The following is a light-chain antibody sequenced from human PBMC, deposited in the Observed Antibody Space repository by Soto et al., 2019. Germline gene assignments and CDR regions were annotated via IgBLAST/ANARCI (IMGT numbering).Light chain of an antibody. V-gene: IGLV1-40*01. CDR1: SSYIGAGYD. Sequence: QSVLTQPPSVSGAPGQRVTISCTGSSSYIGAGYDVHWYQQLPGTAPKLLIYANTNRPSGVTDRFSGSTSGTSASLAITGLQAEDEADYYCQSYDDSLGGHVIFGGGTKLTVL. CDR3: QSYDDSLGGHVI. J-gene: IGLJ2*01. CDR2: ANT.